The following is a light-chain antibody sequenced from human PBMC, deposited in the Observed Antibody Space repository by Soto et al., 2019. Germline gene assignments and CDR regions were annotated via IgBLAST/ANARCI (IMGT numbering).Light chain of an antibody. CDR3: ISYTSSSTLL. CDR1: SSDVGGYNY. V-gene: IGLV2-14*01. J-gene: IGLJ1*01. CDR2: DVS. Sequence: QSALTQPASVSGSPGQSITISCTGTSSDVGGYNYVSWYQQHPGKAPKLMIYDVSNRPSGVSNRFSGSKSGNTAFLTISGLQAEDEADYYCISYTSSSTLLFGTGTKLTVL.